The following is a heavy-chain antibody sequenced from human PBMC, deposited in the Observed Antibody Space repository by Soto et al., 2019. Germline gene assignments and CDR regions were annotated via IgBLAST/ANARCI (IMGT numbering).Heavy chain of an antibody. D-gene: IGHD2-2*01. J-gene: IGHJ5*02. V-gene: IGHV4-30-2*01. CDR1: GGSVSSGGYS. Sequence: QLQLQESGSGLVKPSQTLSLTCAVSGGSVSSGGYSWGWIRQPPGKGLEWIGYIYRSGSTYDNPSLKRRVTISVARSKNPYTRKPSSVTAAVTAVYYCARVPDRWGQGTLVTVSS. CDR3: ARVPDR. CDR2: IYRSGST.